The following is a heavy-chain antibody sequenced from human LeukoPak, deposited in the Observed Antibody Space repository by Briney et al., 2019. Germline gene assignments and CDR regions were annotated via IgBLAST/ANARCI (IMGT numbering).Heavy chain of an antibody. CDR2: IIPIFGTA. V-gene: IGHV1-69*05. J-gene: IGHJ4*02. CDR1: GGTFSSYA. Sequence: GSSVKVSCKASGGTFSSYAISWVRQAPGQGLEWVGRIIPIFGTANYAQKFQGRATITTDESTSTAYMELSSLRSEHTAVYYCAISGVGTTKEVDYWGQGTLVTVSS. D-gene: IGHD4-17*01. CDR3: AISGVGTTKEVDY.